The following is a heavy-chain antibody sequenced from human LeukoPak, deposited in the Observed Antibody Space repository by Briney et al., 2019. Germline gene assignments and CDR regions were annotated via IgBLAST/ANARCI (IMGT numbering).Heavy chain of an antibody. CDR3: ARVLSQPAYYFDY. CDR1: VGTFSSYA. CDR2: IIPIFGTA. J-gene: IGHJ4*02. Sequence: SVKVSCKASVGTFSSYAISWVRQAPGQGLEWMGGIIPIFGTANYAQKFQGRVTITADESTSTAYMELSSLRSEDTAVYYCARVLSQPAYYFDYWGQGTLVTVSS. V-gene: IGHV1-69*01. D-gene: IGHD2-2*01.